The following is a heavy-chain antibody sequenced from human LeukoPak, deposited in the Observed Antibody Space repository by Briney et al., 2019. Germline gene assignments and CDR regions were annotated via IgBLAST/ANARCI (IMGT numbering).Heavy chain of an antibody. D-gene: IGHD3-22*01. J-gene: IGHJ4*02. CDR2: ISSSSSYI. V-gene: IGHV3-21*01. CDR1: GFTFGSYS. Sequence: GGSLRLSCAASGFTFGSYSMNWVRQAPGKGLEWVSSISSSSSYIYYADSVKGRFTISRDNAKNSLYLQMNSLRAEDTAVYYCARDPEYYYDSSGEAMPDYWGQGTLVTVSS. CDR3: ARDPEYYYDSSGEAMPDY.